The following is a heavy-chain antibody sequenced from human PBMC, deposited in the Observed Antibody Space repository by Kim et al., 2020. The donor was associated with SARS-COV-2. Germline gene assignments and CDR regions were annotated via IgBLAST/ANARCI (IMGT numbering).Heavy chain of an antibody. CDR2: IYHSGST. J-gene: IGHJ2*01. Sequence: SETLSLTCAVSGGSISSSNWWSWVRQPPGKGLEWMGEIYHSGSTNYNPSLKSRVTIAVDKSKNQFSLKLSSVTAADTAVYYCARERVVAAVAYLYFDLWGRRALVTVSS. V-gene: IGHV4-4*02. CDR1: GGSISSSNW. D-gene: IGHD2-15*01. CDR3: ARERVVAAVAYLYFDL.